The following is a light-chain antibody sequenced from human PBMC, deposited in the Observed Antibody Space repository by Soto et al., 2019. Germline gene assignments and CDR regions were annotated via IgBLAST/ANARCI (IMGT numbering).Light chain of an antibody. V-gene: IGLV2-14*01. Sequence: QSVLTQPASVSGSPGQSITISCTGTSSDVGGYNFVSWYQQYPGKAPKLMIFDVSNRPSGVSDRFSGSKSGDTASLTISGLQAEDEADYYCSSYTGSGTDVFGTGTKLTVL. CDR3: SSYTGSGTDV. CDR1: SSDVGGYNF. CDR2: DVS. J-gene: IGLJ1*01.